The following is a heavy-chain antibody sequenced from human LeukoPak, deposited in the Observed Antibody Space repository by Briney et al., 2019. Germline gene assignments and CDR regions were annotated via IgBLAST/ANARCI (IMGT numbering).Heavy chain of an antibody. CDR3: AKDPNYYDSSGYDGPS. V-gene: IGHV3-23*01. D-gene: IGHD3-22*01. CDR1: GLTFSSYT. CDR2: IKASGGST. Sequence: GGSLRLSCAASGLTFSSYTMSWVRQAPGKGLERVSAIKASGGSTYYVDSVRGRFTISRDNSKNTLFLQMISLRAEDTAVYYCAKDPNYYDSSGYDGPSWGQGTLVTVSS. J-gene: IGHJ5*02.